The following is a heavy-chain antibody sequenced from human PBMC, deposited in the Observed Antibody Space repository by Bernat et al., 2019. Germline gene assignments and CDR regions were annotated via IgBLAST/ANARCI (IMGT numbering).Heavy chain of an antibody. V-gene: IGHV3-33*01. CDR1: GFTFSSYG. J-gene: IGHJ6*01. Sequence: QVQLVESGGGVVQPGRSLRLSCAASGFTFSSYGMHWVRQAPGKGLEWVAVIWYDGSNKYYADYVKGRFTISRDKSKNTLYLQMNSLRAEDTAVYYCARDQEKYYYDSSGYSAYYYGMDVWGQGTTVTVSS. D-gene: IGHD3-22*01. CDR2: IWYDGSNK. CDR3: ARDQEKYYYDSSGYSAYYYGMDV.